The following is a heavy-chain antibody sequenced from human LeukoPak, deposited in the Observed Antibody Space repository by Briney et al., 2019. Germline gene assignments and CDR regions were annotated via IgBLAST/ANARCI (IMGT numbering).Heavy chain of an antibody. CDR3: ARGGLSIMGY. CDR1: GITFSSYS. Sequence: GGSLRLSCGASGITFSSYSMNWVRQAPGKGLEWVSYISSSGSTKYYADSVKGRFTISRDNARNSQYLQMNSLRAEDTAVYFCARGGLSIMGYWGQGTLATVSS. CDR2: ISSSGSTK. V-gene: IGHV3-48*01. J-gene: IGHJ4*02. D-gene: IGHD2/OR15-2a*01.